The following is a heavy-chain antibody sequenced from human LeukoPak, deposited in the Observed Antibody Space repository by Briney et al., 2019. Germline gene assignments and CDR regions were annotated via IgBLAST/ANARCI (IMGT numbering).Heavy chain of an antibody. CDR2: INHSGST. D-gene: IGHD5-24*01. CDR3: ARRGRWLQWLDP. V-gene: IGHV4-34*01. J-gene: IGHJ5*02. CDR1: GGSFSGYY. Sequence: SETLSLTCAVYGGSFSGYYWSWIRQPPGKGLEWIGEINHSGSTNYNPSLKSRVTISVDTSKNQFSLKLSSVTAADTAVYYCARRGRWLQWLDPWGQGTLVTVSS.